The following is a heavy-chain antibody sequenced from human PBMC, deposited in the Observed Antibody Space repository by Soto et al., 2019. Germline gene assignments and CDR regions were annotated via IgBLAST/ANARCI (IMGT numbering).Heavy chain of an antibody. CDR3: AREVNPTREYYYYGMDV. CDR2: IIPIFGTA. V-gene: IGHV1-69*13. J-gene: IGHJ6*02. CDR1: GGTFSSYA. D-gene: IGHD3-22*01. Sequence: SVKVSCKASGGTFSSYATSWVRQAPGQGLEWMGGIIPIFGTANYAQKFQGRVTITADESTSTAYMELSSLRSEDTAVYYCAREVNPTREYYYYGMDVWGQGTTVTVSS.